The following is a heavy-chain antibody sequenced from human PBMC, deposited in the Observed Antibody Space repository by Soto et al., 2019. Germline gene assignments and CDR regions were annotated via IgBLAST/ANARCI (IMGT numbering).Heavy chain of an antibody. CDR1: GYTFTSYG. J-gene: IGHJ3*02. CDR3: ARDPLELSRRETLGDAFDI. D-gene: IGHD1-7*01. V-gene: IGHV1-18*01. CDR2: ISAYNGNT. Sequence: QVQLVQSGAEVKKPGASVKVSCKASGYTFTSYGISWVRQAPGQGLEWMGWISAYNGNTNYAQKLQGRVTMTTDTATSTAYMELRSLRSDDTAVYYFARDPLELSRRETLGDAFDILGKGTMVTVSS.